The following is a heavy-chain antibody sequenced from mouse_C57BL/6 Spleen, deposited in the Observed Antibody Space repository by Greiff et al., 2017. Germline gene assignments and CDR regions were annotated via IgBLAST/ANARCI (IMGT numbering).Heavy chain of an antibody. CDR3: ARRQYYYGSSYEGGAMDY. D-gene: IGHD1-1*01. Sequence: VQLQQSGAELVKPGASVKLSCKASGYTFTEYTIHWVKQRSGQGLEWIGWFYPGSGSIKYNEKFKDKATLTADKSSSTVYMELSRLTSEDSAVYCCARRQYYYGSSYEGGAMDYWGQGTSVTVSS. J-gene: IGHJ4*01. V-gene: IGHV1-62-2*01. CDR2: FYPGSGSI. CDR1: GYTFTEYT.